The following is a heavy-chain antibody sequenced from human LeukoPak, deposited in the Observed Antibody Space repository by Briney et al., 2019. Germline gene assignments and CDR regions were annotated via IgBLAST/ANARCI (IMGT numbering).Heavy chain of an antibody. D-gene: IGHD6-13*01. CDR2: ISSSSSYI. V-gene: IGHV3-21*01. CDR3: ARVGIAAAGNVINWFDP. J-gene: IGHJ5*02. Sequence: GGSLRLSCAASGFTFSSYSMNWVRQAPGKGLEWVSSISSSSSYIYYADSVKGRFTISRDNAKNSLYLQMNSLRAEDTAVYYCARVGIAAAGNVINWFDPWGQGTLVTVSS. CDR1: GFTFSSYS.